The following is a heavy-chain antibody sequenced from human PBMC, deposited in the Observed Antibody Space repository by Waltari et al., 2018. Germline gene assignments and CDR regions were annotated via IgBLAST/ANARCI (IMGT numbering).Heavy chain of an antibody. CDR2: IYPGDSDT. J-gene: IGHJ3*02. Sequence: EVQLVQSGAAVKKPGESLQISCQGPGSRFTTYWLRRVRRLPRQGLEWMGIIYPGDSDTRDSPSFQGQVTISADKSISTAYLQWSSLKASDTAMYYCARQVCSSTSCYRDDAFDIWGQGTMVTVSS. D-gene: IGHD2-2*02. V-gene: IGHV5-51*01. CDR3: ARQVCSSTSCYRDDAFDI. CDR1: GSRFTTYW.